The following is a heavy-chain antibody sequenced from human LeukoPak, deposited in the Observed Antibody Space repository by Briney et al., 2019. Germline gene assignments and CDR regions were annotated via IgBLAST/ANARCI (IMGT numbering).Heavy chain of an antibody. CDR2: ISGSGGST. Sequence: GGSLRLSCAASGFNFRNYAMHWVRQAPGKGLEWVSAISGSGGSTYYADSVKGRFTISRDNSKNTLYLQMNSLRAEDTAVYYCAKVGYCSSTSCYHWVEYYYGMDVWGQGTTVTVSS. V-gene: IGHV3-23*01. J-gene: IGHJ6*02. CDR3: AKVGYCSSTSCYHWVEYYYGMDV. CDR1: GFNFRNYA. D-gene: IGHD2-2*01.